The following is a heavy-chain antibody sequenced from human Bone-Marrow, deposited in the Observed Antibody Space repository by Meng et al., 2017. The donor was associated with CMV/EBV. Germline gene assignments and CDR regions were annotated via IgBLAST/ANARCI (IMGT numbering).Heavy chain of an antibody. V-gene: IGHV3-30*02. CDR1: GFTFSSYA. CDR2: IRFDGTNK. J-gene: IGHJ6*02. CDR3: AKRGDSSGTYAMDV. Sequence: GESLKISCAASGFTFSSYAMHWVRQAPGKGLEWVANIRFDGTNKYHADSVKGRFTISRDNSKNTLYLLMNSLRAEDTAVYYCAKRGDSSGTYAMDVWGQGPTVTVSS. D-gene: IGHD3-22*01.